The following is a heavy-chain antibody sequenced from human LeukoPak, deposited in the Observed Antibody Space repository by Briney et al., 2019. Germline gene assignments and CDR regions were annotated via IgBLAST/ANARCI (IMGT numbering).Heavy chain of an antibody. V-gene: IGHV1-18*03. CDR2: ISACNGNT. CDR3: ARGSVGAAFDY. Sequence: ASVKVSCKASGYTFTSYGISWVRQAPGQGLEWMGWISACNGNTNYAQKLQGRVTMTTDTSASTAYMELSSLRSEDMAVYYCARGSVGAAFDYWGQGTLVTVSS. CDR1: GYTFTSYG. D-gene: IGHD1-26*01. J-gene: IGHJ4*02.